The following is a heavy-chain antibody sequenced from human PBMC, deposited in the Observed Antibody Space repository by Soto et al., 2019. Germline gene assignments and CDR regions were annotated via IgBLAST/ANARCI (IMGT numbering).Heavy chain of an antibody. CDR2: INPSGGST. D-gene: IGHD3-10*01. Sequence: QVQLVQSGAEVKKPGASVKVSCKASGYTFTSYFMHWVRQAPGQGLEWMGIINPSGGSTSYAQKFQGRVTVTRDPSTSPVYMGLRSRGSEDTAVYCWARGDYYGWGSGVAYGGQGTLVTVSS. CDR3: ARGDYYGWGSGVAY. V-gene: IGHV1-46*01. J-gene: IGHJ4*02. CDR1: GYTFTSYF.